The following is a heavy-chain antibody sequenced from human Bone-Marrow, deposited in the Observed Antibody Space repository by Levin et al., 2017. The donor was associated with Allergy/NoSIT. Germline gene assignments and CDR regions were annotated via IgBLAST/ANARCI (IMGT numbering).Heavy chain of an antibody. J-gene: IGHJ4*02. D-gene: IGHD1-26*01. CDR2: IYWNDDK. V-gene: IGHV2-5*01. CDR1: GFSLSTSEMG. Sequence: ESGPTLVKSPQTLTLTCTFSGFSLSTSEMGVGWIRQPPGKALEWLALIYWNDDKKYSPSLKNRLTVTKDTSKNQVVLTMTNMDPVDTATYYCAHRSTAAAGWGHFVYWGQGTLVTVSS. CDR3: AHRSTAAAGWGHFVY.